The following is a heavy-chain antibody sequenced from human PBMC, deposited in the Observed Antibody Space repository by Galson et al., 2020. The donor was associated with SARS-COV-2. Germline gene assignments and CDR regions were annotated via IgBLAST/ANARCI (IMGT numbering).Heavy chain of an antibody. CDR1: GGTFSSYA. D-gene: IGHD3-3*01. V-gene: IGHV1-69*13. Sequence: SVKVSCKASGGTFSSYAISWVRQAPGQGLEWMGGIIPIFGTANYAQKFQGRVTITADESTSTAYMELSSLRSEDTAVYYCARDSNDFWSGYYTGGWFDPWGQGTRVTVSS. CDR2: IIPIFGTA. CDR3: ARDSNDFWSGYYTGGWFDP. J-gene: IGHJ5*02.